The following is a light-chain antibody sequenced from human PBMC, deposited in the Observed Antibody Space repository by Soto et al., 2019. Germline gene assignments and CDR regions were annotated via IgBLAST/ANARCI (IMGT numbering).Light chain of an antibody. CDR1: QSVSNNY. V-gene: IGKV3-20*01. CDR2: GSS. Sequence: EVVLTQSPGTLFLSPGERATLSCRASQSVSNNYLAWYQQKPGQAPRLLIFGSSDRATGIPDRFSGSGSGTDFTLTISRLEPEDFAMYYCQQYGSSPPHTFGLGTKLEIK. J-gene: IGKJ2*01. CDR3: QQYGSSPPHT.